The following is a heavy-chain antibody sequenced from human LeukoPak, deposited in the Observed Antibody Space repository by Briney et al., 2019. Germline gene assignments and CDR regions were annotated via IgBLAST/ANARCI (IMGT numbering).Heavy chain of an antibody. CDR3: ARDKGYNWNYPYFDY. CDR1: GYTFTSYG. Sequence: ASVKVSCKASGYTFTSYGISWVRQAPGQGLEWMGWISAYNGNTNYAQKLQGRVTMTTDTSTSTAYMELSSLRSEDTAVYYCARDKGYNWNYPYFDYWGQGTLVTVSS. CDR2: ISAYNGNT. V-gene: IGHV1-18*01. J-gene: IGHJ4*02. D-gene: IGHD1-7*01.